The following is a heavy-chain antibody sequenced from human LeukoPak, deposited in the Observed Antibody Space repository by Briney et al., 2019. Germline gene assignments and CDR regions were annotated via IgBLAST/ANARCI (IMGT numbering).Heavy chain of an antibody. D-gene: IGHD6-13*01. CDR3: ASSTPRVYYYYGMDV. V-gene: IGHV4-4*02. J-gene: IGHJ6*04. Sequence: ASGTLSLTCAVSGGSISSSNWWSWVRQPPGKGLEWIGEIYHSGSTNYNPSPKSRVTISVDKSKNQFSLKLSSVTAADTAVYYCASSTPRVYYYYGMDVWGKGTTVTVSS. CDR1: GGSISSSNW. CDR2: IYHSGST.